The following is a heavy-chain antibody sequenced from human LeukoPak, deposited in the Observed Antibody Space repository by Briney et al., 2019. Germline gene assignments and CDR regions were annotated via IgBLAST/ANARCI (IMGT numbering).Heavy chain of an antibody. CDR1: GFTFSSYA. CDR3: ARVLRYCSGGNCYSGGLGYMDV. J-gene: IGHJ6*03. Sequence: GGSLRLSCAASGFTFSSYAMNWIRQAPGKGLEWVSSISRSGSTKYYADSVKGRFTISRDNAKNSLFLQMNSLRAEDTAVYYCARVLRYCSGGNCYSGGLGYMDVWGKGTTVTISS. V-gene: IGHV3-48*04. CDR2: ISRSGSTK. D-gene: IGHD2-15*01.